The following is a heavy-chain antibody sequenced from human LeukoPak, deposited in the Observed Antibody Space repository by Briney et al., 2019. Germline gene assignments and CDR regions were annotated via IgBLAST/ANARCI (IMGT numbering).Heavy chain of an antibody. Sequence: KSSETLSLTCAVYGGSFSGYYWSWIRQPPGKGLEWIGDINHSGSTNYNPSLKSRVTIPVDTSKNQFSLKLSSVTAADTAVYYCARLGYGDYNPPIGYWGQGTLVTVSS. V-gene: IGHV4-34*01. CDR1: GGSFSGYY. J-gene: IGHJ4*02. CDR3: ARLGYGDYNPPIGY. CDR2: INHSGST. D-gene: IGHD4-17*01.